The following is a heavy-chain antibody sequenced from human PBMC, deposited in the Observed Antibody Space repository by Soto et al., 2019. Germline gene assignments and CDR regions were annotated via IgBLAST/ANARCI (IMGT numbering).Heavy chain of an antibody. J-gene: IGHJ4*02. Sequence: EVQMVESGGGLVKPGGSLRLSCTPSGFTFRSYSMNWVRQAPGKGLEWVSAISSSSSFIYYADSVKGRFTISRDNVKNFLYLQMNGLRAEDTAVYYCARDRYGDNYFDYWGQGTLVTVSS. CDR3: ARDRYGDNYFDY. CDR2: ISSSSSFI. D-gene: IGHD4-17*01. V-gene: IGHV3-21*01. CDR1: GFTFRSYS.